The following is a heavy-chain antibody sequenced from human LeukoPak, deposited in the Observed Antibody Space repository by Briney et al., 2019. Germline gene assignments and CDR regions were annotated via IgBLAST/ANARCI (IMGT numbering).Heavy chain of an antibody. Sequence: SETLSLTCTVSGGSISSYYWSWIRQPPGKGLKWIGYIYYSGSTNYNPSLKSRVTISVDTSKNQFSLKLSSVTAADTAVYYCARELYCSGGSCYSFLDYWGQGTLVTVSS. J-gene: IGHJ4*02. CDR2: IYYSGST. D-gene: IGHD2-15*01. V-gene: IGHV4-59*01. CDR1: GGSISSYY. CDR3: ARELYCSGGSCYSFLDY.